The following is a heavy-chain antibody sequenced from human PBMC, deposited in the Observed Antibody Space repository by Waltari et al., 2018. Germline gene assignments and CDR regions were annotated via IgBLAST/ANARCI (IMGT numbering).Heavy chain of an antibody. CDR2: MNPNSGNT. CDR3: ARANYDFWSGIGAALDI. CDR1: GYTFTTYD. Sequence: QVHLVQSGAEVKKPGASVRVSCKAAGYTFTTYDINGLRQATGQGLGWMGWMNPNSGNTGYAQKFQGRVTITRNTSISTAYMELRSLRSEDTAVYYCARANYDFWSGIGAALDIWGQGTMVTVSS. V-gene: IGHV1-8*03. D-gene: IGHD3-3*01. J-gene: IGHJ3*02.